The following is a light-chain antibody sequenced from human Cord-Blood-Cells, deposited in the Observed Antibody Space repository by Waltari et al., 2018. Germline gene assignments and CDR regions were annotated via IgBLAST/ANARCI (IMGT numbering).Light chain of an antibody. J-gene: IGLJ1*01. CDR3: SSYTSSSTLYV. Sequence: QSALTQPASVSGSPGQSITISCTGTSSDVGGYNYVSWYQQHPGKAPKRMIYDVSNRPSGVSTRFSGSKSGNTASLTISGLQAEDEADYYCSSYTSSSTLYVFGTGTKVTVL. V-gene: IGLV2-14*01. CDR2: DVS. CDR1: SSDVGGYNY.